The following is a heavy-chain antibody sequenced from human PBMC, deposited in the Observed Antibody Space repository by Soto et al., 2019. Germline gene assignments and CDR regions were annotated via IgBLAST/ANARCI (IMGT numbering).Heavy chain of an antibody. V-gene: IGHV3-33*01. CDR3: ARFFFGRGDYYYYMDV. Sequence: GGSLRLSCAASGFTFSSYGMHWVRQAPGKGLEWVAVIWYDGSNKYYADSVKGRFTISRDNSKNTLYLQMNSLRAEDTAVYYCARFFFGRGDYYYYMDVWGKGTTVTVSS. CDR1: GFTFSSYG. D-gene: IGHD3-3*01. CDR2: IWYDGSNK. J-gene: IGHJ6*03.